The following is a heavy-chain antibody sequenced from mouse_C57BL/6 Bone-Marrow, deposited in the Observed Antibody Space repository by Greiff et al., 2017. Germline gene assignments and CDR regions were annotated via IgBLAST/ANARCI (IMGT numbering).Heavy chain of an antibody. CDR1: GFTFSSYA. V-gene: IGHV5-4*01. Sequence: EVQGVESGGGLVKPGGSLKLSCAASGFTFSSYAMSWVRQTPEKRLEWVATISDGGSYTYYPDNVKGRFPISRDNAKNNLYLQMSHLKSEDTAMYYCARDGYFFAYWGQGTLVTVSA. D-gene: IGHD2-3*01. CDR2: ISDGGSYT. CDR3: ARDGYFFAY. J-gene: IGHJ3*01.